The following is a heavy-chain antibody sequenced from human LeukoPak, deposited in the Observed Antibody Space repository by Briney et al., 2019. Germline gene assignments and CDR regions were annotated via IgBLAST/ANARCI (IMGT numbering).Heavy chain of an antibody. V-gene: IGHV4-34*01. Sequence: SETLSLTCAVYGGTFSGYYWSWIRQPPGKGLEWIGEINHSGSTNYNPSLKSRVTISVDTSKNQFSLKLRSVTAADTAVYYCARGLKTATKSGYCSGGSCRTHYYGMDVWGKGTTVTVSS. J-gene: IGHJ6*04. CDR1: GGTFSGYY. CDR3: ARGLKTATKSGYCSGGSCRTHYYGMDV. CDR2: INHSGST. D-gene: IGHD2-15*01.